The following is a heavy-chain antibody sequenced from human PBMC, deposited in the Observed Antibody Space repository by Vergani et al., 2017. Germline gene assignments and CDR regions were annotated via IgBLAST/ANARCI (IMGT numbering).Heavy chain of an antibody. J-gene: IGHJ3*02. V-gene: IGHV4-59*08. Sequence: QVQLQESGPGLVQPSETLSLTCTVSGGSISSYYWSWIRQPPGKGLEWFGYIYYSGSTNYNPSLKSRVTRSVDTSKTQFSLKLSSVTAADTAVYYCARLGAKGYYAVDIWGQGTMVTVSS. CDR1: GGSISSYY. CDR2: IYYSGST. CDR3: ARLGAKGYYAVDI. D-gene: IGHD4/OR15-4a*01.